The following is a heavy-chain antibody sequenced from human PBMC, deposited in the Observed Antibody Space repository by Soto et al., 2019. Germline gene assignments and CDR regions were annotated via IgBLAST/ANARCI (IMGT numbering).Heavy chain of an antibody. V-gene: IGHV3-30*18. CDR2: ISYDGGNE. D-gene: IGHD6-19*01. CDR3: AKSLAVAAGWFDP. J-gene: IGHJ5*02. Sequence: GGSLRLSCAASGFTFDSYGMHWVRPAPGKGLEWVAFISYDGGNEYYADSVEGRFTISRDNSKNTLYLQMNSLRAEDTAVYYCAKSLAVAAGWFDPWGQGALVTVSS. CDR1: GFTFDSYG.